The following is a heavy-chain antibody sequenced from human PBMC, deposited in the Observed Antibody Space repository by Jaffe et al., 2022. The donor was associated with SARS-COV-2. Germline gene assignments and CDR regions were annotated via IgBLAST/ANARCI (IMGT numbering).Heavy chain of an antibody. CDR2: ISWNSTI. CDR3: AKGEKWELLSSLDY. CDR1: GFTFDDYA. D-gene: IGHD1-26*01. Sequence: EVQLVESGGGLVQPGRSLRLSCAASGFTFDDYAMYWVRQAPGKGLEWVSGISWNSTIGYADSVKGRFTISRDNAKNSLYLQMNSLRTEDTALYYCAKGEKWELLSSLDYWGQGTLVTVSS. J-gene: IGHJ4*02. V-gene: IGHV3-9*01.